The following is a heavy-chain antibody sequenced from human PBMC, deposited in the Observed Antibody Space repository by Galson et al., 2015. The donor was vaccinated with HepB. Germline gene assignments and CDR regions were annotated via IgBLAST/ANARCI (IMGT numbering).Heavy chain of an antibody. CDR1: GFTFSSYA. CDR3: VPRAPRWELRG. J-gene: IGHJ4*02. CDR2: ISSNGGST. D-gene: IGHD1-26*01. Sequence: SLRLSCAASGFTFSSYAMHWVRQAPGKGLEYVSAISSNGGSTYYADSVKGRFTISRDNSKNTLYLQMSSLRAEDTAAYYCVPRAPRWELRGWGQGTLVTVSS. V-gene: IGHV3-64D*06.